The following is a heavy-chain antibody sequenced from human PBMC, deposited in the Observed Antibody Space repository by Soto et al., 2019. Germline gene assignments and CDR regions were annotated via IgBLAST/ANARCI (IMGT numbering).Heavy chain of an antibody. CDR3: ARNPFCVSTSGLIDY. D-gene: IGHD2-2*01. CDR1: GFTFSSYS. Sequence: PGGSLRLSCAASGFTFSSYSMNWVRQAPGKGLEWVSSISSSSYIYYADSVKGRFTISRDNAKNSLYLQMNSLRAEDTAVYYCARNPFCVSTSGLIDYGGQGPRVTVSS. V-gene: IGHV3-21*01. CDR2: ISSSSYI. J-gene: IGHJ4*02.